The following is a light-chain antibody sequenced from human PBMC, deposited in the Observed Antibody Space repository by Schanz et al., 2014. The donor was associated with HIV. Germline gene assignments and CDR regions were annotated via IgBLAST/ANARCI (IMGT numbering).Light chain of an antibody. CDR2: AAS. CDR1: QGIGND. Sequence: DIQMTQSPSSLSASVGDRVTITCRASQGIGNDLGWYQQRAGKAPKRLIYAASSLDGGVPSRFSGSGSGTDFTLTISSLQPDDFATYYCQHYYSYPCTFGQGTELEIK. CDR3: QHYYSYPCT. V-gene: IGKV1-17*01. J-gene: IGKJ2*02.